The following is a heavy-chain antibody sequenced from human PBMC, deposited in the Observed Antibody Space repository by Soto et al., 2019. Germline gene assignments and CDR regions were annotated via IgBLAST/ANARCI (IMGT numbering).Heavy chain of an antibody. D-gene: IGHD2-2*01. CDR2: ISRTPSYI. CDR1: GFSFSSYS. Sequence: PAGSLTLSCAASGFSFSSYSLNWVRHAPGTGLERVSSISRTPSYIYYEDSVNGRFTISRYNAKNSRYLQITSQRAEDTSVHYCARDTGTGYSSSTRRNRYLFRNNCLDAWGQGAMVTVSS. J-gene: IGHJ5*01. V-gene: IGHV3-21*01. CDR3: ARDTGTGYSSSTRRNRYLFRNNCLDA.